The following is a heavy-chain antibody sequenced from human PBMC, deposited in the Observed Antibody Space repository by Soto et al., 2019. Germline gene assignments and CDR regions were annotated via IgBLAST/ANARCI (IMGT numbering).Heavy chain of an antibody. Sequence: QLQIQESGPGLVRPSETLSLTCTVSGTSINSGGTFWGWIRQSPGKGLEWLGSMYYDGSTNYNPSLKSRVSMSVDTSKNEISLRLTALTAADTAVYYCARRRYSYGHYYLHQWGQGTRVTVSS. CDR1: GTSINSGGTF. CDR3: ARRRYSYGHYYLHQ. J-gene: IGHJ4*01. CDR2: MYYDGST. D-gene: IGHD5-18*01. V-gene: IGHV4-39*01.